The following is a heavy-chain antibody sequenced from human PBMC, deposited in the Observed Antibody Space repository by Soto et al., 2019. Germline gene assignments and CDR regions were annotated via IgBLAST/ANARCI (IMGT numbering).Heavy chain of an antibody. CDR3: NRAYHLIVPKRFDH. D-gene: IGHD3-16*02. V-gene: IGHV1-8*01. Sequence: ASVKVSCKASGYIFTNYDINWVRQAPGQGLEWMGWMNPNSGGTDYARKFQGRVTMTRDTSISTAYMELSSLRSEDTAVYYCNRAYHLIVPKRFDHWGQGTLVTVSS. CDR2: MNPNSGGT. J-gene: IGHJ5*02. CDR1: GYIFTNYD.